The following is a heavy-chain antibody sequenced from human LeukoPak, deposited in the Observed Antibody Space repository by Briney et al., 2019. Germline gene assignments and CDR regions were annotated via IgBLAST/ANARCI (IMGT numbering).Heavy chain of an antibody. CDR3: AREARDDILTGYYPYYFDY. CDR1: GYTFTSYG. Sequence: GASVKVSRKASGYTFTSYGISWVRQAPGQGLEWMGWISAYNGNTNYAQKLQGRVTMTTDTSTSTAYMELRSLRSDDTAVYCCAREARDDILTGYYPYYFDYWGQGTLVTVSS. CDR2: ISAYNGNT. J-gene: IGHJ4*02. D-gene: IGHD3-9*01. V-gene: IGHV1-18*01.